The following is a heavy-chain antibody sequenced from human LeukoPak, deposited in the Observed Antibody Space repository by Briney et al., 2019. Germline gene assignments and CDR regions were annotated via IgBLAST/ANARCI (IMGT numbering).Heavy chain of an antibody. Sequence: SETLSLTCTVSGVSISSSNSYWGWIRQPPGKGLEWIGSIYHSGSTYYNPSLKSRVTISVDTSKNQFSLKLSSVTAADTAVYYCARIGYNYGHDYWGQGTLVTVSS. CDR1: GVSISSSNSY. D-gene: IGHD5-18*01. CDR3: ARIGYNYGHDY. V-gene: IGHV4-39*07. J-gene: IGHJ4*02. CDR2: IYHSGST.